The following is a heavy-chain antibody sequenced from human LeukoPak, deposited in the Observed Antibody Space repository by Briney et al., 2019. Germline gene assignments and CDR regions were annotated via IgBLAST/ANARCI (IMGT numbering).Heavy chain of an antibody. J-gene: IGHJ4*02. Sequence: GGSLRLSCAASGFTFSSYEMNWVRQAPGKGQEWVSYISSGGGGIFYTDSVKGRFTISRDNAKNSLHLQMNSLRAADTAVYYCARDGASHPSIYYFDYWGQGTLVTVSS. CDR3: ARDGASHPSIYYFDY. D-gene: IGHD4-17*01. CDR1: GFTFSSYE. CDR2: ISSGGGGI. V-gene: IGHV3-48*03.